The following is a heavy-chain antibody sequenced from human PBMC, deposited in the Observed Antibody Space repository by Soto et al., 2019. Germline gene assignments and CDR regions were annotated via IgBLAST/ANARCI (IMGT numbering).Heavy chain of an antibody. CDR1: GFTFSSYG. Sequence: QVQLVESGGGVVQPGRSLRLSCAASGFTFSSYGMHWVRQAPGKGLEWVAVISYDGSNKYYADSVKGRFTISRDNSKNTLYLQMNSLSAEDTAVYYCAKEQQLAYNWFDPWGQGTLVTVSS. V-gene: IGHV3-30*18. D-gene: IGHD6-13*01. CDR3: AKEQQLAYNWFDP. CDR2: ISYDGSNK. J-gene: IGHJ5*02.